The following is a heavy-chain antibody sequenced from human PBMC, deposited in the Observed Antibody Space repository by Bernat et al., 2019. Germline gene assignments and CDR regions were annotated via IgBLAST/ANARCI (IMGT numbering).Heavy chain of an antibody. Sequence: QVQLVESGGGVVQPGRSLRLSCAASGFTFSSYAMHWVRQAPGKGLEWVAVISYDGSNTYYVDSVKGRFTISRDNSKNTLYLQMNSLRAEDTDVYYCAREGTSGSYYDSSGNHGGAFDFWGQGTMVTVSS. CDR3: AREGTSGSYYDSSGNHGGAFDF. CDR2: ISYDGSNT. D-gene: IGHD3-22*01. V-gene: IGHV3-30-3*01. J-gene: IGHJ3*01. CDR1: GFTFSSYA.